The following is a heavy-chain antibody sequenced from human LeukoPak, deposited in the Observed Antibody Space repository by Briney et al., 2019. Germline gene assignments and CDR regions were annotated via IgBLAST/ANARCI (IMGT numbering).Heavy chain of an antibody. D-gene: IGHD6-13*01. CDR1: GYTFTSYY. CDR3: ARDRDSSNYYGMDV. V-gene: IGHV1-46*01. J-gene: IGHJ6*04. CDR2: TNPSGGST. Sequence: ASVTVSCKAAGYTFTSYYMHWVRQAPGQGLEWMGITNPSGGSTIYAQKFQGRVTMTRDTSTSTVCMELSRLRTEDTAVYYCARDRDSSNYYGMDVWGKGTTVTVSS.